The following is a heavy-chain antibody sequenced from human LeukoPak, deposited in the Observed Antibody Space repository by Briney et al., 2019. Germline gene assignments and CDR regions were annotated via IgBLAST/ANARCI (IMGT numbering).Heavy chain of an antibody. Sequence: SETLSLTCAVYGGSFSGYYWSWIRQPPGKGLEWIGEISHSGSTNYNPSLKSRVTISVDTSKNQFSLKLSSVTAADTAVYYCARGRYDFLYGMDVWGQGTTVTVSS. CDR2: ISHSGST. J-gene: IGHJ6*02. D-gene: IGHD3-3*01. CDR1: GGSFSGYY. V-gene: IGHV4-34*01. CDR3: ARGRYDFLYGMDV.